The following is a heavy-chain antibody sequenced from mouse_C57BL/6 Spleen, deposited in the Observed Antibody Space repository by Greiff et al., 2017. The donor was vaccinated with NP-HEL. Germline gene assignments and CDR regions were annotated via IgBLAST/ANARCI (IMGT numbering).Heavy chain of an antibody. Sequence: QVQLQQSGAELARPGASVKLSCKASGYTFTSYGISWVKQRTGQGLEWIGEIYPRSGNTYYNEKFKGKATLTADKSSSTAYMELRSLTSEDSAVYFRAIGGYSTGFDYGGQGTTLTVSS. V-gene: IGHV1-81*01. D-gene: IGHD1-1*01. CDR2: IYPRSGNT. CDR1: GYTFTSYG. CDR3: AIGGYSTGFDY. J-gene: IGHJ2*01.